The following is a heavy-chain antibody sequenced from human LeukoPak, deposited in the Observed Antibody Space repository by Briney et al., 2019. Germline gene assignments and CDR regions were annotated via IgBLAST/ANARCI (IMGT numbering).Heavy chain of an antibody. CDR1: GFTFSIYA. Sequence: GGSLRLSCAASGFTFSIYAMSWVRQAPGKGLEWVSAISGSGGTAYYADSVKGRFTISRDNSKNTPYLQMNSLRAEDTAVYYCAKKGYYDGSGYYMYYFDHWGQGTLVTVSS. J-gene: IGHJ4*02. V-gene: IGHV3-23*01. D-gene: IGHD3-22*01. CDR3: AKKGYYDGSGYYMYYFDH. CDR2: ISGSGGTA.